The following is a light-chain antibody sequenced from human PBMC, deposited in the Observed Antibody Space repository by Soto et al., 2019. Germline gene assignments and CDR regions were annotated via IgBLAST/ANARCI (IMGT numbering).Light chain of an antibody. Sequence: EIVLTQSPGTLSLSPGERVTLSCRASQSVSSSYLAWYQQKPGQAPRLLIYGASSRATGIPDRFSGSGSGTDFTLTISRLEPEDFAVYYCQQYGSSTWTFGQGTK. V-gene: IGKV3-20*01. CDR1: QSVSSSY. CDR3: QQYGSSTWT. J-gene: IGKJ1*01. CDR2: GAS.